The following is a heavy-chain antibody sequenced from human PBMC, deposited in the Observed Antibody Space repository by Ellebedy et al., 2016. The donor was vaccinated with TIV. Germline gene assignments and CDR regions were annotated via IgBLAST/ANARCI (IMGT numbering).Heavy chain of an antibody. CDR3: ARGGRQYESSGYLGPLDY. CDR1: GFTFSNCA. Sequence: GGSLRLXCAASGFTFSNCAKHWVRQAPGKGLEWVTVILSDGSKIHYADSVKGRFTISRDNSRNTLYLQMNSLRPEDTAVFYCARGGRQYESSGYLGPLDYWGQGSLVTVSP. V-gene: IGHV3-30-3*01. CDR2: ILSDGSKI. J-gene: IGHJ4*02. D-gene: IGHD3-22*01.